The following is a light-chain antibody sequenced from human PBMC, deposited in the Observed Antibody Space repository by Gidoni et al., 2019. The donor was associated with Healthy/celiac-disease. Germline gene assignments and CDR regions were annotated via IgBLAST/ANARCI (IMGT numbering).Light chain of an antibody. CDR1: SSDVGGYNY. Sequence: QSALPQPRSVSGSPGQSVTISCTGTSSDVGGYNYASWYQQHPGKAPKRMIYDVSKRPSGVPDRFSGSKSGNTASLTISGLQAEDEADYYCCSYAGSYSVVFGGGTKLTV. J-gene: IGLJ2*01. V-gene: IGLV2-11*01. CDR2: DVS. CDR3: CSYAGSYSVV.